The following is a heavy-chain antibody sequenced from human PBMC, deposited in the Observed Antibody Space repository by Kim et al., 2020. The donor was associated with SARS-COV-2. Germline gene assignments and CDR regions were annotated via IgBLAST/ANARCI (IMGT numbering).Heavy chain of an antibody. CDR1: GFTFSSYA. CDR2: ISYDGSNK. J-gene: IGHJ6*02. V-gene: IGHV3-30*04. CDR3: ARDARGGYDKAYYYYSGMDV. Sequence: GGSLRLSCAASGFTFSSYAMHWVRQAPGKGLEWVAVISYDGSNKYYADSVKGRFTISRDNSKNTLYLQMNSLRAEDTAVYYCARDARGGYDKAYYYYSGMDVWGQGTTVTVSS. D-gene: IGHD5-12*01.